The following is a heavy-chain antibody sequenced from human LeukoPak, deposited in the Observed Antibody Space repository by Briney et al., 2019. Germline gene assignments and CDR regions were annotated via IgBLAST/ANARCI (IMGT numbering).Heavy chain of an antibody. CDR2: INPNSGGT. Sequence: ASVKVSCKASGYSFTGYYMHWVRQAPGQGLEWMGWINPNSGGTNSAQKFQGRVTMTTDTSTSTAYMELRSLRSDDTAVYYCALTYYYDSSGYPLAYWGQGTLVTVSS. D-gene: IGHD3-22*01. CDR3: ALTYYYDSSGYPLAY. V-gene: IGHV1-2*02. CDR1: GYSFTGYY. J-gene: IGHJ4*02.